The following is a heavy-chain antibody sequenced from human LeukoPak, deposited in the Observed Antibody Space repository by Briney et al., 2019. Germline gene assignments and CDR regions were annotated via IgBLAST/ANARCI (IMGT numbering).Heavy chain of an antibody. D-gene: IGHD1-26*01. CDR1: GFTFSSYG. CDR2: ISYDGSNK. Sequence: GGSLRLSCAASGFTFSSYGVHWVRQAPGKGLEWGAVISYDGSNKYYADSVKGRFTISRDNSKNTLYLQMNSLIAEDTAVYYCAKVIHSGSYYDAFDIWGQGTMVTVSS. V-gene: IGHV3-30*18. CDR3: AKVIHSGSYYDAFDI. J-gene: IGHJ3*02.